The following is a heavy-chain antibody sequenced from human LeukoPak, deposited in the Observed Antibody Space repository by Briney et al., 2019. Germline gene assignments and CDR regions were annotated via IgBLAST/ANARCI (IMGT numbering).Heavy chain of an antibody. CDR1: RYTFTGYY. J-gene: IGHJ4*02. V-gene: IGHV1-2*02. Sequence: GASVKVSCKASRYTFTGYYMHWVRQAPGQGLEWMGWINPNSGGTNYAQKFQGRVTMTRDTSISTAYMELSRLRSDDTAMYYCARSNGGYRENYWGQGTLVTVPQ. D-gene: IGHD1-26*01. CDR3: ARSNGGYRENY. CDR2: INPNSGGT.